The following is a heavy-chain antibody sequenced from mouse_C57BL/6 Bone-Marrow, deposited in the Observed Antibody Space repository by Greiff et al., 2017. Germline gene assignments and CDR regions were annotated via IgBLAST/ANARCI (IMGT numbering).Heavy chain of an antibody. CDR1: GYTFTSYG. V-gene: IGHV1-81*01. D-gene: IGHD2-1*01. CDR2: IYPRSGNT. Sequence: QVQLKESGAELARPGASVKLSCKASGYTFTSYGISWVKQRTGQGLEWIGEIYPRSGNTYYNEKFKGKATLTADKSSSTAYMELRSLTYEDSAVYFCARGGYGNFYAMDYWGQGTSVTVSS. J-gene: IGHJ4*01. CDR3: ARGGYGNFYAMDY.